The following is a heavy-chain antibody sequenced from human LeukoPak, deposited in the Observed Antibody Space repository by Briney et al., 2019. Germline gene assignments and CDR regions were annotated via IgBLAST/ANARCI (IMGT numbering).Heavy chain of an antibody. CDR1: GYTFTSYD. Sequence: ASVKVSCKASGYTFTSYDINWARQATGQGLEWMGWIGAYNGNTNYAQKLQGRVTMTTDTSTSTAYMGLRSLRSDDTAVYYCGIWSGYYQLDYWGQGTLVTVSS. V-gene: IGHV1-18*01. J-gene: IGHJ4*02. CDR3: GIWSGYYQLDY. CDR2: IGAYNGNT. D-gene: IGHD3-3*01.